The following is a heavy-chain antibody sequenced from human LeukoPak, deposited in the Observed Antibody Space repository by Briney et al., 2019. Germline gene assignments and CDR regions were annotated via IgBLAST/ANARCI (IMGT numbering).Heavy chain of an antibody. CDR2: IGGIGSYI. V-gene: IGHV3-21*01. CDR1: GFTFSSYN. J-gene: IGHJ4*02. D-gene: IGHD5-18*01. CDR3: ARGQEYLWLHKDY. Sequence: GGSLRLSCAASGFTFSSYNMNWVRQARGEGGEWVSSIGGIGSYIFYADSVKGRFTISRDNAKTSLYLQMNSLRAEDTAVYYCARGQEYLWLHKDYWGQGTLVTVSS.